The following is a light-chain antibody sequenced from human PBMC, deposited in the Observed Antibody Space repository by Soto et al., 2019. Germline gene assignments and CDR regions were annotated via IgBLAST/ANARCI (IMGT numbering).Light chain of an antibody. V-gene: IGKV1-33*01. CDR2: DAS. J-gene: IGKJ5*01. Sequence: DIQMTQSPSMLSASVGDRVTIACRASQSIRRWLAWYRQKPGKAPKLLIYDASNLEAGVPSRFRGSGSGTDFTFTISRLQPEDIATYYCQQYENLPTFGQGTRLEIK. CDR1: QSIRRW. CDR3: QQYENLPT.